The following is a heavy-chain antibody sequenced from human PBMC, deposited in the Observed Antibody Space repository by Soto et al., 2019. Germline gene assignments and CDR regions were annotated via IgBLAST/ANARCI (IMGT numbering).Heavy chain of an antibody. J-gene: IGHJ5*02. Sequence: GESLKISCKGSGYSFTSYWIGWVRQMPGKGLEWMGIIYPGDSDTRYSPSFQGQVTMSADKSISTAYLQWSSLKASDTGLYYCHRRRGKGSSWYPGNTWLDHWAQGTLVTVSS. CDR2: IYPGDSDT. CDR3: HRRRGKGSSWYPGNTWLDH. D-gene: IGHD6-13*01. V-gene: IGHV5-51*01. CDR1: GYSFTSYW.